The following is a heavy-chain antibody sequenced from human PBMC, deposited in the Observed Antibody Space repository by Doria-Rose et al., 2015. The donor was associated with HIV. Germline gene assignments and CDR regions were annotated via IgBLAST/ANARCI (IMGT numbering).Heavy chain of an antibody. CDR2: IYSTGST. CDR3: ARDRGDY. Sequence: VRQAAGKGLEWIGRIYSTGSTNYNPSLQSRVTISIDTSRSQFSLSLRSVTAADTAFYFCARDRGDYWGQGALVTVTS. V-gene: IGHV4-4*07. J-gene: IGHJ4*02.